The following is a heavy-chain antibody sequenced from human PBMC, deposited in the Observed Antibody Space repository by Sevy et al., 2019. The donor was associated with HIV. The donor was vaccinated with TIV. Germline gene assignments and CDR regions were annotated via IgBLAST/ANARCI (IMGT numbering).Heavy chain of an antibody. D-gene: IGHD3-22*01. CDR2: VYHTGST. CDR3: GREPYFIDKSGYYWDY. Sequence: SETLSLTCAVSGVSVSSDTYYWSWIRQPPGKGLEWIGYVYHTGSTNYSPSFKSRVTISVDTSKNQFSLRLFSVAAADTAVYYCGREPYFIDKSGYYWDYWGQGALVTVSS. V-gene: IGHV4-61*01. J-gene: IGHJ4*02. CDR1: GVSVSSDTYY.